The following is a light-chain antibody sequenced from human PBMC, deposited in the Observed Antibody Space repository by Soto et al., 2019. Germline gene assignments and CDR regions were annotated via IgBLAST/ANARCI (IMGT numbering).Light chain of an antibody. CDR1: SSNIGSNY. J-gene: IGLJ3*02. CDR3: VTWDDRLSAGV. V-gene: IGLV1-47*01. CDR2: KND. Sequence: QSVLTQPPSASETPGQRVTISCSGSSSNIGSNYVYWHQHLPGTAPRPLIYKNDQRPSGVPDRFSGSKSGTSASLAIIGLRPEDESDYYCVTWDDRLSAGVFGGVTKLTVL.